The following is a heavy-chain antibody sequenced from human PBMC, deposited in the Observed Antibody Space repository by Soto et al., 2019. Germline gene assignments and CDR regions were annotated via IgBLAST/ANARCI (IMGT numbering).Heavy chain of an antibody. V-gene: IGHV4-39*01. J-gene: IGHJ5*02. Sequence: QLQLQESGPGLVKPSETLSLTCTVSGGSISSSSYYWGWIRQPPGKGLEWIGSIYYSGSTYYSPSLESRVTITVDTSKNQSPLKLSSATAADTAVYYCASQPPAANVYWFDPWGQGTLVTVSS. CDR2: IYYSGST. CDR1: GGSISSSSYY. D-gene: IGHD2-2*01. CDR3: ASQPPAANVYWFDP.